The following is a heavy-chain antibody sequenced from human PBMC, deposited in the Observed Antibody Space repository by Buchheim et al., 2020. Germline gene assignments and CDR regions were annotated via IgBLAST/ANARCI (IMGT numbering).Heavy chain of an antibody. CDR2: ITPILDVP. CDR1: GGTFSIST. D-gene: IGHD2/OR15-2a*01. V-gene: IGHV1-69*04. CDR3: ARDELSKPQYVAN. Sequence: QVQVVQSGAEVKKPGSSVKVSCKTSGGTFSISTISWVRQAPGQGLEWMGRITPILDVPNYAQKFQGRLTITADIPTSTVYMELTSLKSDDTAVYYCARDELSKPQYVANWGQGTL. J-gene: IGHJ1*01.